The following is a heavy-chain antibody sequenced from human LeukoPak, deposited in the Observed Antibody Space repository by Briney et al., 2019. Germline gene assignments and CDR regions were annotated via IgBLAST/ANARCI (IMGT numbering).Heavy chain of an antibody. Sequence: PSETLSLTCTVSGGSISSGDYYWSWIRQPPGKGLEWIGYIYYSGSTYYNPSLKSRVTISVDTSKNQFSLKLSSVTAADTAVYYCARRGYYGSGSYNNWYFDLWGRGTLVTVSS. CDR1: GGSISSGDYY. V-gene: IGHV4-30-4*01. D-gene: IGHD3-10*01. CDR2: IYYSGST. J-gene: IGHJ2*01. CDR3: ARRGYYGSGSYNNWYFDL.